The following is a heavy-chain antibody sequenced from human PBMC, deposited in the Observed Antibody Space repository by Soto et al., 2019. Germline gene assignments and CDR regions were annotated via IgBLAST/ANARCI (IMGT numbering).Heavy chain of an antibody. CDR2: IDPSDSYT. V-gene: IGHV5-10-1*01. J-gene: IGHJ4*02. D-gene: IGHD6-6*01. CDR3: ARQHSSSPKLEPDY. CDR1: GYSFTSYW. Sequence: PGESLKISCKGSGYSFTSYWISWVRQMPGKGLEWMGRIDPSDSYTNYSPSFQGHVTISADKSISTAYLQWSGLKASDTAMYYCARQHSSSPKLEPDYWGQGTLVTVSS.